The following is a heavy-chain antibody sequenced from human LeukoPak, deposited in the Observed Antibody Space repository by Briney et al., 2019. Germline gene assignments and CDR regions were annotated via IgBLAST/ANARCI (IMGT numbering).Heavy chain of an antibody. CDR3: ARGYCSGGSCYFDY. CDR1: GFTFSNYE. Sequence: GGSLRLSCAASGFTFSNYEMNWVRQAPGKGLEWVSYISSSGSTTYYADSEKGRFTISRDNAKNSLYLQMNSLRAEDTAVYYCARGYCSGGSCYFDYWGQGTLVTVSS. V-gene: IGHV3-48*03. J-gene: IGHJ4*02. D-gene: IGHD2-15*01. CDR2: ISSSGSTT.